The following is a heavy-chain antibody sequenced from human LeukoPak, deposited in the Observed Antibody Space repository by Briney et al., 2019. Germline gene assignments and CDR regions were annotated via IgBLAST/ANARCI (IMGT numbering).Heavy chain of an antibody. CDR2: INPNSGGT. CDR1: GYTFTGYY. D-gene: IGHD6-13*01. CDR3: ARDFSPGIAAAGNDY. Sequence: RASVKVSCKASGYTFTGYYMHWVRQAPGQGLEWMGWINPNSGGTNYAQKFQGRVTMTRDTSISTAYMELSRLRSDDTAVYYCARDFSPGIAAAGNDYWGQGTLVTVSS. V-gene: IGHV1-2*02. J-gene: IGHJ4*02.